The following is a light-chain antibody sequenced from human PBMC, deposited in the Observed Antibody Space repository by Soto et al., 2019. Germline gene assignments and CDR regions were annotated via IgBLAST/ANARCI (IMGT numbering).Light chain of an antibody. J-gene: IGLJ1*01. CDR1: SSNIGTYY. CDR2: DNN. CDR3: GTWDSSLRVYV. V-gene: IGLV1-51*01. Sequence: QSVLTQPPSVSAAPGHEVTISCSGSSSNIGTYYVSWYQQLPGTAPKLLIYDNNKRPSGIPDRFSGSKSGASATLGIAGLQAGDEADYYYGTWDSSLRVYVFGTGTKVTVL.